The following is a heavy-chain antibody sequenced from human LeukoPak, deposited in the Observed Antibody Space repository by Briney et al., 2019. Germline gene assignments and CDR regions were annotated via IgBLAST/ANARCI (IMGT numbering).Heavy chain of an antibody. CDR2: INPNSGGK. D-gene: IGHD3-22*01. V-gene: IGHV1-2*06. J-gene: IGHJ4*02. CDR3: AGAHHDSSGYSYYYFDY. CDR1: GYTFTGYY. Sequence: ASVKVSCKASGYTFTGYYMHWVRQAPGQGLEWMGRINPNSGGKNFAQKVQGRVTMTRDTSNSTAYMELSRLSSDDTAVYYCAGAHHDSSGYSYYYFDYWGQGTLVTVSS.